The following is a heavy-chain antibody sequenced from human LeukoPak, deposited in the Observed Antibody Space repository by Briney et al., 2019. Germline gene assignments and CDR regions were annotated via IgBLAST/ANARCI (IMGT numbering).Heavy chain of an antibody. J-gene: IGHJ4*02. CDR3: ARDYRRDFDY. CDR2: IKVDGSEK. V-gene: IGHV3-7*01. Sequence: GGSLRLSCAASGFTFSSHWMSWVRQAPGKGLEWVANIKVDGSEKYYVDSVKGRFTISRDNAKNSLYLQMNSLRAEDTAVYYCARDYRRDFDYWGQGTLVTVSS. CDR1: GFTFSSHW.